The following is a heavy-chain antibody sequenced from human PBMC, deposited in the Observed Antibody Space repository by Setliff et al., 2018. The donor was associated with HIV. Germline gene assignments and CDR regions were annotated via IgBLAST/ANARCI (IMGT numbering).Heavy chain of an antibody. Sequence: GESLKISCKGSGYIFNNYWVGWVRQMPGEGLEWMGLIFPGDSDTRYSPSFQGQVSMSVDRSIGVAYLQWSSLKASDTAMDFCATHTLNNAFDIWGLGTMVTVSS. V-gene: IGHV5-51*01. CDR1: GYIFNNYW. CDR3: ATHTLNNAFDI. J-gene: IGHJ3*02. CDR2: IFPGDSDT.